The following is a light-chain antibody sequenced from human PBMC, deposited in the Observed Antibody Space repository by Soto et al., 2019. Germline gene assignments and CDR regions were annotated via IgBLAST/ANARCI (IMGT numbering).Light chain of an antibody. Sequence: DIQMTQSPSTLSASVGERVTITCRASQSISAWLAWYQQQPGNAPKLLIYKASNVESGVPSRFSGSGSGTEFTLNISSLQTDDFATYYCQQYHSYPLTFGQGTRLEIK. CDR3: QQYHSYPLT. J-gene: IGKJ5*01. V-gene: IGKV1-5*03. CDR2: KAS. CDR1: QSISAW.